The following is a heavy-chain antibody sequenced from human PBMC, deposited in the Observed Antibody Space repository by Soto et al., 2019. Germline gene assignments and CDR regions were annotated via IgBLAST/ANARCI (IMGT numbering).Heavy chain of an antibody. CDR2: ISGSGGST. V-gene: IGHV3-23*01. CDR3: AKPQLLFLEWLPMPFDY. J-gene: IGHJ4*02. CDR1: GFTFSSYA. Sequence: EVQLLESGGGLVQPGGSLRLSCAASGFTFSSYAMSWVRQAPGKGLEWVSAISGSGGSTYYADSVKGRFTISRDNSKNTLYLQMDSLRAEDTAVYYCAKPQLLFLEWLPMPFDYWGQGTLVTVSS. D-gene: IGHD3-3*01.